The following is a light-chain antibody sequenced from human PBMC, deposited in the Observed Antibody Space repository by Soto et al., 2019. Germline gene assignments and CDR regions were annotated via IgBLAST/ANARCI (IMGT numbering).Light chain of an antibody. V-gene: IGLV1-47*01. CDR1: SSNLGSNY. CDR3: AACEDSLRGV. Sequence: QSVLTQPPSASGTPGQRVTISCSGSSSNLGSNYVYWYQQLPGTAPNLLIYRNTQRPSGVPARFSGSKSGTSASLAISGLQSEDEADYYCAACEDSLRGVFGTGTKVTVL. J-gene: IGLJ1*01. CDR2: RNT.